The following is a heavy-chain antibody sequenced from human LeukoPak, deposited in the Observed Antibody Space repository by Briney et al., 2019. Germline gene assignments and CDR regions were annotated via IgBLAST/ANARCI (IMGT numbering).Heavy chain of an antibody. CDR1: GFTISSYS. D-gene: IGHD6-13*01. Sequence: PGGSLRLSCAAAGFTISSYSMNWVRQAPGKGLEWVSSISSSSSYIFYADSMKGRFTISRDNAKNSLYLQMNSLRAEDTAVYYCASETKLAAAGPAGECAFDIWGQGTMVTVSS. J-gene: IGHJ3*02. CDR3: ASETKLAAAGPAGECAFDI. V-gene: IGHV3-21*01. CDR2: ISSSSSYI.